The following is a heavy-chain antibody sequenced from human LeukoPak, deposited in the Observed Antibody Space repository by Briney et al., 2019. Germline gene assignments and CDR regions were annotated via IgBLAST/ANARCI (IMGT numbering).Heavy chain of an antibody. D-gene: IGHD4-23*01. CDR2: IYSGGST. CDR1: GFTVSSNY. CDR3: ARGTVTVVDY. V-gene: IGHV3-66*01. Sequence: GGSLRLSGTASGFTVSSNYMSWARQAPGRGLEWVSVIYSGGSTYYADSVRGRFTISRDNSKNTLFLQMNSLRAGDTAVYYCARGTVTVVDYWGQAPLGTVSS. J-gene: IGHJ4*02.